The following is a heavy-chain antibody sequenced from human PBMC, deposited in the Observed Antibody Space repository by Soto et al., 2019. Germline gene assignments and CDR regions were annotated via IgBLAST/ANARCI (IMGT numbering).Heavy chain of an antibody. CDR3: ASSRITIFGVVTNPPYYFDY. D-gene: IGHD3-3*01. CDR2: IIPIFGTA. CDR1: GGTFSSYA. Sequence: GASVKVSCKASGGTFSSYAISWVRQAPGQGLEWMGGIIPIFGTANYAQKFQGRVTITADESTSTAYMELSSLRSEDTAVYYCASSRITIFGVVTNPPYYFDYWGQGTLVTVSS. V-gene: IGHV1-69*13. J-gene: IGHJ4*02.